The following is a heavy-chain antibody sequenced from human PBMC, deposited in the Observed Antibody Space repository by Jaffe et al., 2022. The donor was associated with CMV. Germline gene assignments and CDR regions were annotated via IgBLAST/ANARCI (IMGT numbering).Heavy chain of an antibody. Sequence: QVQLVQSGAEVKKPGASVKVSCTASGYTFVSYYMHWVRQAPGQGLEWMGVVNPSGGDTNYAQKFKGRVAMTGDTSTYTVYMDLRSLRSDDTAIYYCARGAYDGSLSHFDHWGQGTLVTVSS. V-gene: IGHV1-46*01. CDR1: GYTFVSYY. CDR3: ARGAYDGSLSHFDH. CDR2: VNPSGGDT. J-gene: IGHJ4*02. D-gene: IGHD3-22*01.